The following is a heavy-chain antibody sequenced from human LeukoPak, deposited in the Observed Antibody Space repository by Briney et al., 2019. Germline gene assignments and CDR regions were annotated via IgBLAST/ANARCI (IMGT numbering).Heavy chain of an antibody. CDR2: ISSSGNSL. J-gene: IGHJ1*01. CDR1: GFTFTSYW. CDR3: ARRYCSSTTCEYLQH. D-gene: IGHD2-2*01. V-gene: IGHV3-23*01. Sequence: GGSLRLSCAASGFTFTSYWMHWVRQAPGKGLVWVSTISSSGNSLYYADSVKGRFTISRDNSKNTLYLQMNSLRADDTAVYYCARRYCSSTTCEYLQHWGQGTLVTVFS.